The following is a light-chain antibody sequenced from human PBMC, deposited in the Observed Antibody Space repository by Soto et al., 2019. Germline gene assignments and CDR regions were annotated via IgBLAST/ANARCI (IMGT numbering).Light chain of an antibody. CDR3: QQYNNWPRT. V-gene: IGKV3-15*01. Sequence: EIVMTQSPATLSVSPGERATLSCRASQSVSSNLAWYQQKPGQAPRXLIYGASTRATGIPARFSGSGSGTELTITISSLQSEDFAVYDCQQYNNWPRTFGQGTKVDIK. CDR1: QSVSSN. CDR2: GAS. J-gene: IGKJ1*01.